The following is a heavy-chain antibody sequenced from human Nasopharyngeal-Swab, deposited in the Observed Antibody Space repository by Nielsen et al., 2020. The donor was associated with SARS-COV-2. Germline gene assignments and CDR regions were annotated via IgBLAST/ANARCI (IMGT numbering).Heavy chain of an antibody. D-gene: IGHD6-13*01. CDR3: ARYSSSWGFFDF. V-gene: IGHV3-74*01. CDR1: GFTFSSYW. J-gene: IGHJ4*02. CDR2: INSDGSST. Sequence: GESLKISCAASGFTFSSYWMHWVRQAPGKGLVWVSRINSDGSSTSYADSVKGRFTISRDNAKKTLYLQMNSLRAEDMAVYYCARYSSSWGFFDFWGQGTLVTFSS.